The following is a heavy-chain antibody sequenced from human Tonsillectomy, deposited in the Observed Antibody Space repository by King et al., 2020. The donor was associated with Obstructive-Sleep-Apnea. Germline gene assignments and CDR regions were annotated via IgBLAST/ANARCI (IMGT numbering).Heavy chain of an antibody. CDR3: ARASDYDFWSGSRNDAFDI. CDR2: INDRGGT. V-gene: IGHV4-4*02. D-gene: IGHD3-3*01. CDR1: GDSISSRNW. J-gene: IGHJ3*02. Sequence: VQLQESGPGLVKPSETLSLTCAVSGDSISSRNWWSWVRRPPGKGLEWIGEINDRGGTNYNPSLKGRLTISLDKSKNQFSLKLSSVTAADTAVYYCARASDYDFWSGSRNDAFDIWAKGQWSPSLQ.